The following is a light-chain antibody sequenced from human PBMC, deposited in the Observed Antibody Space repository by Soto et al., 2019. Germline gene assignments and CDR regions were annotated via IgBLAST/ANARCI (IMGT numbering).Light chain of an antibody. Sequence: QSALTQAASVSGSPGQSITISCTGTSSDVGGYNYVSWYQQHPGKAPKLVIYDVSHRPSGVSDRFSGSKSGNTASQTISGLQTDDEADYYCSSYTNTDTLVFGGGTKLTVL. CDR3: SSYTNTDTLV. V-gene: IGLV2-14*03. CDR2: DVS. CDR1: SSDVGGYNY. J-gene: IGLJ2*01.